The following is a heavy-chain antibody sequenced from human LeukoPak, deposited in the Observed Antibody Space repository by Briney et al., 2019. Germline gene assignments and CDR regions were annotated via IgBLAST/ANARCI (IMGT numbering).Heavy chain of an antibody. CDR2: INHSGIT. CDR1: GGSFSGYY. Sequence: SETLSLTCAVYGGSFSGYYWSWIRQPPGKGLEWIGDINHSGITNYNSSLKSRVTISVDTSKNQFSLKLSSVTAADTAVYYCASDIYYDSSGYYGGFDYWGQGTLVTVSS. D-gene: IGHD3-22*01. J-gene: IGHJ4*02. V-gene: IGHV4-34*01. CDR3: ASDIYYDSSGYYGGFDY.